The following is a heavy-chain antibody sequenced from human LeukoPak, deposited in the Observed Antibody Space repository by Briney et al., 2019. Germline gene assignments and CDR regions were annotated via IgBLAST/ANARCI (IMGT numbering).Heavy chain of an antibody. Sequence: PGGSLRLSCAASGFTFSSYAMSWVRQAPGKGLEWVSAISGSGGSTYYADSVKGRFTISRDNSKNTLYLQMNSLRAEDTAVYYCAKVTPADYDFCSRYLYYFDYWGQGTLVTVSS. D-gene: IGHD3-3*01. CDR3: AKVTPADYDFCSRYLYYFDY. J-gene: IGHJ4*02. V-gene: IGHV3-23*01. CDR1: GFTFSSYA. CDR2: ISGSGGST.